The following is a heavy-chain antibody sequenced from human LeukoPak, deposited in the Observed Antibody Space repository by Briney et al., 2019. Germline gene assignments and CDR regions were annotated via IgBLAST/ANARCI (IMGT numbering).Heavy chain of an antibody. V-gene: IGHV3-21*04. CDR2: ISSSSSYI. CDR1: GFTFSSYS. Sequence: GGSLRLSCAASGFTFSSYSMNWVRQAPGKGLEWVSSISSSSSYIYYADSVKGRFTISRDNAKNSLYLQMNSLRAEDTAVYYCAKDYYYDSSGYPRLEYFHHWGQGTLVTVSS. J-gene: IGHJ1*01. D-gene: IGHD3-22*01. CDR3: AKDYYYDSSGYPRLEYFHH.